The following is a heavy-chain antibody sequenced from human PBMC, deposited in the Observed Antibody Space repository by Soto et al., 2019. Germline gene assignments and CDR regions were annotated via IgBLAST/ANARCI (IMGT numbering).Heavy chain of an antibody. CDR2: IYFNGNT. CDR1: ADSFSKYY. J-gene: IGHJ5*02. V-gene: IGHV4-59*01. Sequence: ETLSLTCSVSADSFSKYYWTWIRQPPGEGLEWIGYIYFNGNTNYNPSLKGRVTISIDTSKKQFSLNLSSVTAADTAVYYCASVTSGEVFLAPWGRGTRVTV. CDR3: ASVTSGEVFLAP. D-gene: IGHD3-3*01.